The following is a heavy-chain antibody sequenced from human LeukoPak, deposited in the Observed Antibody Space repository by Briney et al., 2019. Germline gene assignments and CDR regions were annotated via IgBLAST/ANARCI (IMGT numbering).Heavy chain of an antibody. Sequence: PSETLSLTCTVSGGSISFYYWSWIRQPAGKGLEWIGRVYTSGSTNYNPSLKSRVTMSVDTSKNQISLKLSSVTAADTAVYYCARISGGYSYGPFDYWGQGTLVTVFS. D-gene: IGHD5-18*01. CDR2: VYTSGST. CDR3: ARISGGYSYGPFDY. CDR1: GGSISFYY. V-gene: IGHV4-4*07. J-gene: IGHJ4*02.